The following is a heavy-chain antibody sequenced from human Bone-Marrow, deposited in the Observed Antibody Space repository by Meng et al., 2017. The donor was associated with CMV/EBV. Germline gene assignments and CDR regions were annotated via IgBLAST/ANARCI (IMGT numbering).Heavy chain of an antibody. CDR1: GFNFGAYN. CDR2: IFTGGAPI. CDR3: VRVLEDVVVVVPNYYYGMDA. V-gene: IGHV3-21*01. J-gene: IGHJ6*01. D-gene: IGHD2-15*01. Sequence: GESLKISCAASGFNFGAYNMNWVRQAPGKGLEWISSIFTGGAPISYVDSVKGRFTISRDDAKNSLHLQMNSLRAEDTAIYYCVRVLEDVVVVVPNYYYGMDAWGPGPAVTFYS.